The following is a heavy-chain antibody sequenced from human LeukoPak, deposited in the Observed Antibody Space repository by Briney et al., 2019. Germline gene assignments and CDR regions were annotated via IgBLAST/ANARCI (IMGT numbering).Heavy chain of an antibody. D-gene: IGHD2-15*01. CDR2: IYNRGST. CDR3: ARARNSPYCSGGSCYSYFDY. CDR1: GGSISTYY. V-gene: IGHV4-59*12. Sequence: SETLSLTCTVSGGSISTYYWSWIRQPPGEGLEWIGYIYNRGSTNYNPSLKSRVTISVDTSKNQFSLKLSSVTAADTAVYYCARARNSPYCSGGSCYSYFDYWGQGTLVTVSS. J-gene: IGHJ4*02.